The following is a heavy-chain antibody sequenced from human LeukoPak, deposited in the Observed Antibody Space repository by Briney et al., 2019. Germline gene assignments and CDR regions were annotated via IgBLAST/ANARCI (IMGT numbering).Heavy chain of an antibody. Sequence: SETLSLTCAVYGGSFSGYYWSWIRQHPGKGLEWIGYIYYSGSTYYNPSLKSRVTISVDTSKNQFSLKLSSVTAADTAVYYCARVPHSSHYFDYWGQGTLVTVSS. CDR3: ARVPHSSHYFDY. V-gene: IGHV4-31*11. D-gene: IGHD3-22*01. CDR2: IYYSGST. J-gene: IGHJ4*02. CDR1: GGSFSGYY.